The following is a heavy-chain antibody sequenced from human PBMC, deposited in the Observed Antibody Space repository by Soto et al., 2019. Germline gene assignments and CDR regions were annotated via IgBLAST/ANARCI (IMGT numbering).Heavy chain of an antibody. CDR3: TRGAYYGSGTYPAYYFDS. CDR2: INPNSGGT. Sequence: QVQLVQSGAEVKKPGASVKVSCKASGYTLTDYYIHWLRQAPGQGLEWMGWINPNSGGTNFAQKFGGWVTMTRDTSISTVYMELTSLKSDDTAVYYCTRGAYYGSGTYPAYYFDSWGQGTLVTVSS. J-gene: IGHJ4*02. D-gene: IGHD3-10*01. V-gene: IGHV1-2*04. CDR1: GYTLTDYY.